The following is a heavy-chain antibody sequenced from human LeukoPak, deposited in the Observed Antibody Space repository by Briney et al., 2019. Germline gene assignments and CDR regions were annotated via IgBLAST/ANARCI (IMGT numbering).Heavy chain of an antibody. V-gene: IGHV3-72*01. CDR1: GFTFSSYG. J-gene: IGHJ4*02. Sequence: GGSLRLSCAASGFTFSSYGMHWVRQAPGKGLEWVGRTRNKAESYTTEYAASVKGRFTISRDDSKNSLYLQMNSLKTEDTAVYYCARTGATSDYWGQGTLVTVSS. CDR3: ARTGATSDY. CDR2: TRNKAESYTT. D-gene: IGHD1-26*01.